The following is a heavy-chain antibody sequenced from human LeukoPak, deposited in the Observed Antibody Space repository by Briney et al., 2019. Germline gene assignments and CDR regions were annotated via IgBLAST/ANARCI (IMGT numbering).Heavy chain of an antibody. CDR2: ITSSSTYT. CDR3: ARDPYNGNYGDFYYYYMDV. D-gene: IGHD1-26*01. Sequence: GGSLRLSCAASGFTFNTYNMNWVRQAPGEGLEWVSSITSSSTYTFYADSVKGRFTISRDNAKNSLYLQMNSLRDEDTAIYYCARDPYNGNYGDFYYYYMDVWGKGTTVTISS. V-gene: IGHV3-21*01. J-gene: IGHJ6*03. CDR1: GFTFNTYN.